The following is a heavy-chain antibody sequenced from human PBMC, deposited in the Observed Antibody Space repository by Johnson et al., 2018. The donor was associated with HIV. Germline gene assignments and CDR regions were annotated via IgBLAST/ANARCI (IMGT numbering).Heavy chain of an antibody. V-gene: IGHV3-33*01. CDR3: AREVDAFDM. Sequence: VQLVESGGGVVQPGRSVRLSCAASGFIFSSYGMHWVRQAPGKGLEWVAVIWSDGSNKYYADSVKGRLTISRDNSKNTLYLQMNSLRAEDTAVYYCAREVDAFDMWGQGTLVTVSS. J-gene: IGHJ3*02. CDR2: IWSDGSNK. CDR1: GFIFSSYG.